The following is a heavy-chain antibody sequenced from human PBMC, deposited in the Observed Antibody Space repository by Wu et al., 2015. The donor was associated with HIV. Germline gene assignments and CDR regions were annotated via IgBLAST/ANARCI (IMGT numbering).Heavy chain of an antibody. V-gene: IGHV1-2*02. CDR1: GHTFTGYY. J-gene: IGHJ4*02. CDR3: ARDPQEVSGWYTH. CDR2: INPGSGDT. D-gene: IGHD6-19*01. Sequence: QVQLVQSGAEVKKPGASVRVSCKTSGHTFTGYYIHWVRQAPGQGLEWMGWINPGSGDTSYSQKLQNRVTMTRDTSISTAYMELNRLRFDDTAVYYCARDPQEVSGWYTHWGQGTLVTVSS.